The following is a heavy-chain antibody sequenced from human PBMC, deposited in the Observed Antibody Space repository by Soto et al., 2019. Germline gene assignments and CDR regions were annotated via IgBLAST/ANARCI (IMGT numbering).Heavy chain of an antibody. Sequence: QVQLVQSGAEVKKPGSSVKVSCKASGGTFSSYAISWVRQAPGQGLEWMGGIIPISDTTNYAQKFQGRVTTTSEESTSTAYMKLSSLRSEDTAVYYCARSQGSSTSLEIYYYYYYGMDVWGQGTTVTVSS. CDR1: GGTFSSYA. V-gene: IGHV1-69*01. CDR2: IIPISDTT. CDR3: ARSQGSSTSLEIYYYYYYGMDV. J-gene: IGHJ6*02. D-gene: IGHD2-2*01.